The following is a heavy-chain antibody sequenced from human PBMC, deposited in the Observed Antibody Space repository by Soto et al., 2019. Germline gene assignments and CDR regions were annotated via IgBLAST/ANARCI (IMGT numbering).Heavy chain of an antibody. Sequence: GGSLRLSCASSVFTFSIYEMNWVRQAPGKGLEWVSYISSSGSTIYYADSVKGRFTISRDNAKNSLYLQMNSLRAEDTAVYYCARDSGGGNALYYYYGMDVWGQGTTFTVSS. J-gene: IGHJ6*01. CDR1: VFTFSIYE. V-gene: IGHV3-48*03. D-gene: IGHD2-15*01. CDR2: ISSSGSTI. CDR3: ARDSGGGNALYYYYGMDV.